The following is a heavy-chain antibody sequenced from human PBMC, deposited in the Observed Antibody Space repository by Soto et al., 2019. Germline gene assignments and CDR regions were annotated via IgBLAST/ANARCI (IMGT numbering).Heavy chain of an antibody. CDR2: IYYSGST. J-gene: IGHJ6*03. Sequence: TETLSLTCTVSGGSISSYYWSWIRQPPGKGLEWIGYIYYSGSTNYNPSLKSRVTISVDTSKNQFSLKLSSVTAADTAVYYCARARYSSSSARYYYMDVWGKGTTVTVSS. D-gene: IGHD6-6*01. CDR3: ARARYSSSSARYYYMDV. V-gene: IGHV4-59*01. CDR1: GGSISSYY.